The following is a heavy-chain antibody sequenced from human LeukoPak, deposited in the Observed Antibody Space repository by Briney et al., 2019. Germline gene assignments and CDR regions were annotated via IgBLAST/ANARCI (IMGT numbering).Heavy chain of an antibody. J-gene: IGHJ4*02. CDR3: ASEVYGSGSYSADY. V-gene: IGHV3-21*01. Sequence: SVKGRFTISRDNAKNSLYLQMNSLRAEDTAVYYCASEVYGSGSYSADYWGQGTLVTVSS. D-gene: IGHD3-10*01.